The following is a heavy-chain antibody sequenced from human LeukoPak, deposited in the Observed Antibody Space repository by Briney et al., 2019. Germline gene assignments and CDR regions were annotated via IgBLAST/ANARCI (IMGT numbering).Heavy chain of an antibody. CDR1: GGTFSSYA. CDR2: IIPIFGTA. CDR3: AVMVRGWVNWFDP. V-gene: IGHV1-69*06. D-gene: IGHD3-10*01. J-gene: IGHJ5*02. Sequence: ASVKVSCKASGGTFSSYAISWVRQAPGQGLEWMGGIIPIFGTANYAQKFQGRVTITADKSTSTAYMELSSLRSEDTAVYYCAVMVRGWVNWFDPWGQGILVTVSS.